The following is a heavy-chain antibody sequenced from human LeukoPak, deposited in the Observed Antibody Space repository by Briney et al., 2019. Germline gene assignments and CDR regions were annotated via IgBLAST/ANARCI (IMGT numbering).Heavy chain of an antibody. CDR3: ARAYNWNGDYFDY. CDR2: IWYDGSNK. CDR1: GFTFSSYG. V-gene: IGHV3-33*01. D-gene: IGHD1-20*01. Sequence: GGSLRLSCAASGFTFSSYGMHWVRQAPGKGLEWVAVIWYDGSNKYYADSVKGRFTISRNNSKNTLYLQMNSLRAEDTAGYYCARAYNWNGDYFDYWGQGTLVTVSS. J-gene: IGHJ4*02.